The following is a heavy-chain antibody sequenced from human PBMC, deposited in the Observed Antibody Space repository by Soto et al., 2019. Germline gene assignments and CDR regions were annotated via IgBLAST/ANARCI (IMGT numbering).Heavy chain of an antibody. Sequence: QLQLQESGSGLVKPSQILSLTCAVSGGSISSGGYSWSWIRQPPGKGLEWIGYIYHSGSTYYNPSLKSRVTISVDRSKNQFSLKLSSVTAADTAVYYCASLGYDSSGYYRDYWGQGTLVTVSS. CDR2: IYHSGST. CDR1: GGSISSGGYS. J-gene: IGHJ4*02. CDR3: ASLGYDSSGYYRDY. V-gene: IGHV4-30-2*01. D-gene: IGHD3-22*01.